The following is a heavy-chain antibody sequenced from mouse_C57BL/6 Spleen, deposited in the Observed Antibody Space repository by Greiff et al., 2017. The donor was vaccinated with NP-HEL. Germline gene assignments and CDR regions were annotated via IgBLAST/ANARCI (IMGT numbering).Heavy chain of an antibody. Sequence: VQLQQPGAELVKPGASVKLSCKASGYTFTSYWMQWVKQRPGQGLEWIGEIDPSDSYTNYNQKFKGKATLTVDTSSSTAYMQLSSLTSEDSAVYYCARWYYGSSYVYWGQGTLVTVSA. V-gene: IGHV1-50*01. CDR3: ARWYYGSSYVY. CDR2: IDPSDSYT. D-gene: IGHD1-1*01. J-gene: IGHJ3*01. CDR1: GYTFTSYW.